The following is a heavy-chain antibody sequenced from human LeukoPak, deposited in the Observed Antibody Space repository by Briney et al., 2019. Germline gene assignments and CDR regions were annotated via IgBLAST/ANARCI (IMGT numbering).Heavy chain of an antibody. CDR1: GYTFTSYD. CDR3: ARGGLWQQLVLGY. J-gene: IGHJ4*02. D-gene: IGHD6-13*01. CDR2: MNPNRGNT. V-gene: IGHV1-8*01. Sequence: ASVKASCKASGYTFTSYDIKWVRQATGQGVGWMGWMNPNRGNTGYAQKFQGRVTMTRNTSISTAYMELSSLRSEDTAVYYCARGGLWQQLVLGYWGQGTLVTVSS.